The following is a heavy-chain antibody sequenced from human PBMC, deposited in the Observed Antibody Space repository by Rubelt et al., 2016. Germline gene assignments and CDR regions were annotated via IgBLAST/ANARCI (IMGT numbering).Heavy chain of an antibody. CDR2: IYHSGSS. J-gene: IGHJ6*03. V-gene: IGHV4-38-2*02. Sequence: QVQLQESGPRLVKPSETLSLTCTVSGYSISSGYYWGWIRQPPGKGLEWIATIYHSGSSYYNSSLKTRATISVDTSKNQFSRHLWSATPADTAGFVCSGSSFEYGDPGYYRDIWGKGTPVTVS. CDR3: SGSSFEYGDPGYYRDI. D-gene: IGHD4-17*01. CDR1: GYSISSGYY.